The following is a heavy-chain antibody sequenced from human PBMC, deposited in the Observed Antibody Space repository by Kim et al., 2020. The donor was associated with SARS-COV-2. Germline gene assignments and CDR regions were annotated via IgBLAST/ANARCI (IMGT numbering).Heavy chain of an antibody. V-gene: IGHV3-30*01. D-gene: IGHD2-2*01. CDR3: ASLGYCGSTSCYAT. J-gene: IGHJ4*02. Sequence: ADSVKGRLPISRDNSKTTLYLQMNSLRAEDTAVYYCASLGYCGSTSCYATWGQGALVTVSS.